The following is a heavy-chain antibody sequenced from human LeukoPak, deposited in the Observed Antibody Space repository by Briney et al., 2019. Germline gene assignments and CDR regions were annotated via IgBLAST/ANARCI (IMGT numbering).Heavy chain of an antibody. CDR2: IKAKADGGTT. CDR1: GFTFSDAW. J-gene: IGHJ6*03. D-gene: IGHD3-3*01. CDR3: ATHRYDFWSPGPDDYYYMDV. Sequence: PGGSLRLSCAASGFTFSDAWMSWVRQTPEKGLEWVGRIKAKADGGTTDSAAPVKGRFVISRDDSKNTLYLQMNSLKTEDTAVYYCATHRYDFWSPGPDDYYYMDVWGKGTTVTVSS. V-gene: IGHV3-15*01.